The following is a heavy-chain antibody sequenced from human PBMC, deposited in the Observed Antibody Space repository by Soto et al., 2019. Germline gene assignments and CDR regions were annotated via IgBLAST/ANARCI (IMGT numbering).Heavy chain of an antibody. J-gene: IGHJ6*02. CDR1: GGTFSSYA. Sequence: QVQLVQSGAEVKKPGSSVKVSCKASGGTFSSYAISWVRQAPGQGLEWMGGIIPIFGTANYAQKFQGRVTITADESTSTAYMELSSLRSEDTAVYYCARVAVAGLCYYYYGMDVWGQGTTVTVSS. D-gene: IGHD6-19*01. CDR3: ARVAVAGLCYYYYGMDV. CDR2: IIPIFGTA. V-gene: IGHV1-69*01.